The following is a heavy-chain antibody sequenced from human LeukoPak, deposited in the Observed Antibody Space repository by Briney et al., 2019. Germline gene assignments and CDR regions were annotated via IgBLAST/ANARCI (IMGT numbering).Heavy chain of an antibody. D-gene: IGHD5-18*01. V-gene: IGHV4-59*08. J-gene: IGHJ4*02. CDR2: IYYSGST. Sequence: SETLSLTCTVSNGSINTYYWSWIRQPPGKGLEWIGYIYYSGSTNYDPSLKSRVTISVDTSKNQFSLKLSSVTAADTAVYYCARHDRLGAKYTYGPMYYWGQGTLVTVSS. CDR3: ARHDRLGAKYTYGPMYY. CDR1: NGSINTYY.